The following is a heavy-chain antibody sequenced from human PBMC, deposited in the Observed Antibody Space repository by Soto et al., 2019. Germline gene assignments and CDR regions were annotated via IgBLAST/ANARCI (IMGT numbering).Heavy chain of an antibody. J-gene: IGHJ4*02. CDR3: ARGGKFYSYGSFDY. Sequence: QVQLQQWGAGLLQPSETLSLTCAVYGGSFSGYYWSWIRQPPGKGLEWIGEINHSGSTNYNPSLKSRVTISVDTSKNQFSLKLSSVTAADTAVYYCARGGKFYSYGSFDYWGQGTLVTVSS. CDR2: INHSGST. V-gene: IGHV4-34*01. D-gene: IGHD5-18*01. CDR1: GGSFSGYY.